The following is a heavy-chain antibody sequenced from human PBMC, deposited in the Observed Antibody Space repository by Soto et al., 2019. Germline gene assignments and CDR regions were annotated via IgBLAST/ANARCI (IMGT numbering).Heavy chain of an antibody. CDR1: GFTFSSYA. Sequence: EVQLLESGGGLVQPGGSLRLSCAASGFTFSSYAMSWVRQAPGKGLEWVSAISGSGGSTYYADSVKGRFTISRDNSKNTLYLQMNSLSAEDTAVYYCAKGQQWLGHYYMDVWGKGTTVTVSS. CDR3: AKGQQWLGHYYMDV. J-gene: IGHJ6*03. CDR2: ISGSGGST. V-gene: IGHV3-23*01. D-gene: IGHD6-19*01.